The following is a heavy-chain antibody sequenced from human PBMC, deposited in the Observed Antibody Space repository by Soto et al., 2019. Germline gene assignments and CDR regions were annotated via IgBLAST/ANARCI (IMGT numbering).Heavy chain of an antibody. J-gene: IGHJ4*02. CDR1: GFTLSSRW. CDR2: IKTDGSTT. D-gene: IGHD2-15*01. V-gene: IGHV3-74*01. CDR3: AMDQDTYGQAVFDS. Sequence: EVQLVESGGGLVQPGGSLRLSCVVSGFTLSSRWMHWVRQTPGKGLVWVSRIKTDGSTTNYADSVKGRCTISRDNAKNTPYLRLTDPRPEETAIYYCAMDQDTYGQAVFDSSGQVTLVTVSS.